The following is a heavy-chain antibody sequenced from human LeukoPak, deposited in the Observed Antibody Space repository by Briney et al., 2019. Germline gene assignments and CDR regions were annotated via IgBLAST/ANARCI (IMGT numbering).Heavy chain of an antibody. V-gene: IGHV4-34*01. Sequence: SETLSLTCAVYGGSFSGYYWSWIRQPPGKGLEWIGEINHSGSTNYNPSLKSRVTISVDTSKNQFSLKLSAVTAADTAVYYCARTNSSGSFDYWGQGTLVTVSS. CDR2: INHSGST. D-gene: IGHD6-19*01. CDR3: ARTNSSGSFDY. J-gene: IGHJ4*02. CDR1: GGSFSGYY.